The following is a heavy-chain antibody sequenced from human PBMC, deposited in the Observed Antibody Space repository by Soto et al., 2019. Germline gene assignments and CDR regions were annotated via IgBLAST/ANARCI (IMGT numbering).Heavy chain of an antibody. D-gene: IGHD2-2*01. CDR2: IIPILGIA. Sequence: QVPLVQSGAEVKKPGSSVKVSCKASGGTFSSYTISWVRQAPGQGLEWMGRIIPILGIANYAQKFQGRVTITADKSTSTAYMELSSLRSEDTAVYYCARDSQGYCSSTSCSDYWGQGTLVTVSS. CDR1: GGTFSSYT. CDR3: ARDSQGYCSSTSCSDY. V-gene: IGHV1-69*08. J-gene: IGHJ4*02.